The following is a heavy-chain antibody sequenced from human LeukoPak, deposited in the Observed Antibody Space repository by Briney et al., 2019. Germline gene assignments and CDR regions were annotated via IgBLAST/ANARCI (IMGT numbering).Heavy chain of an antibody. CDR2: IYYSGST. CDR3: ARVIYYDSSGYKRHDAFDI. V-gene: IGHV4-30-4*07. J-gene: IGHJ3*02. CDR1: GGSISSGGYS. D-gene: IGHD3-22*01. Sequence: PSETLPLTCAVSGGSISSGGYSWSWIRQPPGKGLEWIGYIYYSGSTYYNPSLKSRVTISVDTSKNQFSLKLSSVTAADTAVYYCARVIYYDSSGYKRHDAFDIWGQGTMVTVSS.